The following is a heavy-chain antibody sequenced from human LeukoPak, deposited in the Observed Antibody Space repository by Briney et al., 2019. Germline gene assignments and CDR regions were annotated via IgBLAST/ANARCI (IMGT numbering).Heavy chain of an antibody. Sequence: SETLSLTCTVSGGSISSYYWSWIRQPPGKGLEWIGYIYYSGSTNYNPSLKSRVTISVDTSKNQFSLKLSSVAAADTAVYYCARHDRSGYDSRGLFDYWGQGTLVTVSS. J-gene: IGHJ4*02. V-gene: IGHV4-59*13. CDR3: ARHDRSGYDSRGLFDY. CDR2: IYYSGST. D-gene: IGHD5-12*01. CDR1: GGSISSYY.